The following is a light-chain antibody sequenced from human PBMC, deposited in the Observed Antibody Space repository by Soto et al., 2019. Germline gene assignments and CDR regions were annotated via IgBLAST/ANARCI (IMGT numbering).Light chain of an antibody. J-gene: IGKJ2*01. CDR2: GAS. CDR3: HLYGNSHPNT. V-gene: IGKV3-20*01. Sequence: EIVLTQSPGTLSVSPGERATLSCRASQSVSSNYLAWYQQTPGQAPRVLIYGASTRPTGSPDRFSSSGSGTDLTLTISRLEHEDVAVYFCHLYGNSHPNTFGQGTKVEIK. CDR1: QSVSSNY.